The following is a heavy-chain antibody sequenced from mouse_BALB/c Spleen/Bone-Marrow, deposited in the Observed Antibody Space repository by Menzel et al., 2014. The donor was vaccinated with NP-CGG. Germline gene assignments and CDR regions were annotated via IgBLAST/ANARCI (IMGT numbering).Heavy chain of an antibody. V-gene: IGHV14-3*02. CDR2: IDPANGNT. Sequence: VQLQQSGAELVKPGASVKLSCTASGFNIKDTYMHWVKQRPEQGLEWIGRIDPANGNTKYDPKYQGKATITADTSSNTAYLQLSSLTSEDTAVYYCARYYYGYYFDYWGQGTTLTVSS. D-gene: IGHD1-2*01. CDR3: ARYYYGYYFDY. CDR1: GFNIKDTY. J-gene: IGHJ2*01.